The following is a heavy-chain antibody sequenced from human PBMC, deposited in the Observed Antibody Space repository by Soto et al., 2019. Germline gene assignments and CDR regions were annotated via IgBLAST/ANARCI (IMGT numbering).Heavy chain of an antibody. CDR2: INHSGST. D-gene: IGHD3-16*01. CDR1: GGSFSGYY. J-gene: IGHJ4*02. CDR3: ARGGVWSLDS. V-gene: IGHV4-34*01. Sequence: SETLSLTCAVYGGSFSGYYWSWIRQPPGKGLEWIGEINHSGSTNYNPSLKSRVTISVDTSKNQFSLKLSSVTAADTAVYYCARGGVWSLDSWGQGTLVTVSS.